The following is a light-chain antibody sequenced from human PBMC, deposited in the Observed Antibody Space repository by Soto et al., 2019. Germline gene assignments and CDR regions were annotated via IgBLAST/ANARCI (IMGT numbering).Light chain of an antibody. V-gene: IGLV1-51*02. J-gene: IGLJ1*01. Sequence: QSVLTRPPSVSAAPGQKVTISCSGSSSNIGNNYVSWYQQLPGTAPKLLIYENNKRPSGIPDRYSGSKSGTSATLGITGLQTGDEAGYYCGTWDSSLSAFVFGTGTKLTVL. CDR2: ENN. CDR1: SSNIGNNY. CDR3: GTWDSSLSAFV.